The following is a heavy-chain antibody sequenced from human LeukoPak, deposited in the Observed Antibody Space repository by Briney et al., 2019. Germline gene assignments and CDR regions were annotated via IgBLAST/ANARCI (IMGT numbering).Heavy chain of an antibody. D-gene: IGHD5-24*01. V-gene: IGHV3-23*01. CDR2: VSNLAGST. J-gene: IGHJ4*02. Sequence: GGSLRLSCAASALTLSSYAIAWVRHAPGKGLEWVANVSNLAGSTEHADSVRVRFTVSRDNTNNILYLQMNSLRGEDTAEYYCAKDGLSGYNLDYWGRGTLVTVSS. CDR1: ALTLSSYA. CDR3: AKDGLSGYNLDY.